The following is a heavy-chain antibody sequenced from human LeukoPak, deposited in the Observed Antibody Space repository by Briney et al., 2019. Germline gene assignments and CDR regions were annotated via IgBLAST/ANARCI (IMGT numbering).Heavy chain of an antibody. D-gene: IGHD1-26*01. CDR1: GASISSYS. CDR2: INSSASS. CDR3: ARDDNSEYSDDAFDI. Sequence: SETLSLTCAVSGASISSYSWSWLRQPAGKGLEWIGRINSSASSEYNPSLKRRVTMFIITSKNQLSLLLNSVTAADTAVYFCARDDNSEYSDDAFDIWGQGTLVTVSS. J-gene: IGHJ3*02. V-gene: IGHV4-4*07.